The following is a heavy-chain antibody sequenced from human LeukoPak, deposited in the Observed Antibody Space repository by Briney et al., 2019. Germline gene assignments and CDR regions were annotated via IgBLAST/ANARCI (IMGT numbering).Heavy chain of an antibody. Sequence: SETLSLTCTVSGYSISSGYYWGWIRQPPGKGLEWIGSIYHSGSTYYNPSLKSRVTISVDTSKNQFSLKLSSVTAADTAVYYCARGSNRGGLYCGGDCYGGPAPTDYWGQGTLVTVSS. V-gene: IGHV4-38-2*02. CDR2: IYHSGST. CDR3: ARGSNRGGLYCGGDCYGGPAPTDY. D-gene: IGHD2-21*02. J-gene: IGHJ4*02. CDR1: GYSISSGYY.